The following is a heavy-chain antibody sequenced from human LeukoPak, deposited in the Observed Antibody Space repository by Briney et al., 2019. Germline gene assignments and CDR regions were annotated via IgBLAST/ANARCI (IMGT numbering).Heavy chain of an antibody. J-gene: IGHJ4*02. CDR2: MNPNSGNT. D-gene: IGHD6-13*01. V-gene: IGHV1-8*03. CDR1: GYTFTSYD. CDR3: ARGSYSSSWKTFDY. Sequence: ASVKVSCKASGYTFTSYDINWVRQATGQGLEWMGWMNPNSGNTDYAQKFQGRFTITINTSISTAYMELSSLRSEDTAVYYCARGSYSSSWKTFDYWGQGTLVTVSS.